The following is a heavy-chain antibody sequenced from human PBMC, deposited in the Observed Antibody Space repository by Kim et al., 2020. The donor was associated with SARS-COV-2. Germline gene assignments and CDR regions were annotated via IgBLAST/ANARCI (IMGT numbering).Heavy chain of an antibody. V-gene: IGHV3-7*01. CDR2: K. J-gene: IGHJ6*02. CDR3: ARVAYVDEGADV. D-gene: IGHD3-10*02. Sequence: KSYADLVRGRLTNSRDNAKNALSLQMNSLRGEDTAVYHCARVAYVDEGADVWGLGTTVTVSS.